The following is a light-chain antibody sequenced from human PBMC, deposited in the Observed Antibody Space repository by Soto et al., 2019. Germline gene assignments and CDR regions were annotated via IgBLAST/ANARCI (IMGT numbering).Light chain of an antibody. J-gene: IGLJ2*01. V-gene: IGLV2-8*01. CDR1: SSDVGGYNF. CDR2: EVN. Sequence: QSVLTQPPSASGSPGQSVTISCTGTSSDVGGYNFVSWFQQNPGKAPKLMIYEVNKRPSGVPDRFSGSKFGNTASLTVSGLQAEDEADYYCSSYAGSNNFVVFGGGTKLTVL. CDR3: SSYAGSNNFVV.